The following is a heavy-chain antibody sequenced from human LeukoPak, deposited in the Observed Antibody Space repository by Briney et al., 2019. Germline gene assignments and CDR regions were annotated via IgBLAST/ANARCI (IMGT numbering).Heavy chain of an antibody. D-gene: IGHD1-7*01. CDR3: AKNYVTSRPFYDY. Sequence: PGGSLRLSCAASGFTFSNYAMTWVRQAPGKGLQWVSAISGDAVYTYYLDSVKGRFTTSRDNSKNTLFLQMNSLRADDTAVYYCAKNYVTSRPFYDYWGQGIVGTVSS. CDR1: GFTFSNYA. J-gene: IGHJ4*02. V-gene: IGHV3-23*01. CDR2: ISGDAVYT.